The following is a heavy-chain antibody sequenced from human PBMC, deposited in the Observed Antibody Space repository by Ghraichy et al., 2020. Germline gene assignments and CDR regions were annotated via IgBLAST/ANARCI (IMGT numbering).Heavy chain of an antibody. Sequence: GSLRLSCAASGFTFSTYWMHWVRQAPGKGLVWVSGLSTDGTNIRSADSVKGRFTISRDNAANTLYLQINSLRAEDTAVYYCARGSGYYYFDYWGQGTLVTVSS. CDR2: LSTDGTNI. CDR3: ARGSGYYYFDY. J-gene: IGHJ4*02. V-gene: IGHV3-74*01. CDR1: GFTFSTYW. D-gene: IGHD3-22*01.